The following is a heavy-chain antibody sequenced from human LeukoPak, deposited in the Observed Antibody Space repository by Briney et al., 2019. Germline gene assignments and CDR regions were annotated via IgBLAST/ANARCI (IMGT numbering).Heavy chain of an antibody. CDR1: GGSISSYY. V-gene: IGHV4-59*08. J-gene: IGHJ4*02. Sequence: PSETLSLTCTVSGGSISSYYWSWIRQPPGKGLEWIGYIYYSGSTNYNPSLKSRVTISVDTSKNQFSLKLSSVTAADTAVYYCARLGPAAGEFDYWGQGTLVTVSS. CDR2: IYYSGST. CDR3: ARLGPAAGEFDY. D-gene: IGHD6-13*01.